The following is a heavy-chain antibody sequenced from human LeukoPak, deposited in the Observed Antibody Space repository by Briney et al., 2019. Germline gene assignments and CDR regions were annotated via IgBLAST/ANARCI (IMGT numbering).Heavy chain of an antibody. V-gene: IGHV3-15*01. D-gene: IGHD6-6*01. CDR1: GFSFSNAW. J-gene: IGHJ3*02. CDR2: IKSKFDGGTT. CDR3: TTSLSSSGAAAFDI. Sequence: AGGSIRLSCGAAGFSFSNAWMSWVRQAAGGGLEWVGHIKSKFDGGTTDYAAPVKGRFTISRDDSQNTVYLQLDSLKTEDTAVYYCTTSLSSSGAAAFDIWGQGTMVSVSS.